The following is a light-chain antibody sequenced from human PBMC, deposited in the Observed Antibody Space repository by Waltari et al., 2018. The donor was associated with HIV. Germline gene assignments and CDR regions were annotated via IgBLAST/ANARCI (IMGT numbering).Light chain of an antibody. CDR1: QSPLHSNGYNY. V-gene: IGKV2-28*01. CDR3: MQGLQNPRT. CDR2: LCS. Sequence: DTVMTQSPPSLPVTPGEPAPISCRSSQSPLHSNGYNYLDGYLQRPGQPPQLLIYLCSTRAPGVPDRFGGSGSGTEFTLKISRVEAEDIGVYYCMQGLQNPRTFGQGTKVEIK. J-gene: IGKJ1*01.